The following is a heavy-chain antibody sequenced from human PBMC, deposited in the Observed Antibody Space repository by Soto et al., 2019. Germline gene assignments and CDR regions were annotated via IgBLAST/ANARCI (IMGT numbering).Heavy chain of an antibody. D-gene: IGHD3-10*01. CDR2: ISSSSSTI. Sequence: EVQLVESGGGLVQPGGSLRLSCAASGFTFSSYSMNWVRQAPGKGLEWVSYISSSSSTIYYADSVKGRFTISRDNAKNSLYLQMNSLRAEDTAVYYCARARHYYGSGSHTDYWGQGNLVTVSS. CDR1: GFTFSSYS. V-gene: IGHV3-48*01. CDR3: ARARHYYGSGSHTDY. J-gene: IGHJ4*02.